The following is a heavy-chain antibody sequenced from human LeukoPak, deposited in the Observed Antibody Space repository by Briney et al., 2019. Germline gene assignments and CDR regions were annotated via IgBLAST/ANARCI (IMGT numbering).Heavy chain of an antibody. Sequence: GGSLRLSCAASGFSFSGYAMSWVRQAPGKGLEWVSVISGSGGSTYYADSVKGRFTISRDNSKNTLYLQMTSLRAEDTAVYYCANESPFLDYWGQGTTVTVSS. CDR1: GFSFSGYA. V-gene: IGHV3-23*01. J-gene: IGHJ4*03. CDR3: ANESPFLDY. CDR2: ISGSGGST.